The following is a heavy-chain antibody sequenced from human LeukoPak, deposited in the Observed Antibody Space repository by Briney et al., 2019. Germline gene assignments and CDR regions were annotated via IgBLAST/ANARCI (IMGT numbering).Heavy chain of an antibody. CDR3: ARGDYNDFPYWFDP. J-gene: IGHJ5*02. Sequence: KPSQTLSLTCTVSGGSISSGEYYWSWIRQPPGKGLKWIGYIYHSGDTYYNRPLKNRITISKDTSKNQFSLRLSSVTAADTAVYYCARGDYNDFPYWFDPWGQGTLVTVSS. V-gene: IGHV4-30-4*01. CDR2: IYHSGDT. CDR1: GGSISSGEYY. D-gene: IGHD3-3*01.